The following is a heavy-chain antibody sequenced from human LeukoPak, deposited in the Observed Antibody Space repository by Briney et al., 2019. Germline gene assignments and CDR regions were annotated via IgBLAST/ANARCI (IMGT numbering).Heavy chain of an antibody. D-gene: IGHD3-10*01. Sequence: GRSLRLSCAASGFTFDEYAMHWVRQAPGKGLEWVSGISWNSGSKGYAGSVKGRFTISRDNAKNSLYLQMNSLRSEDTAVYYCARDPAYYGSGSYYNARREHDYWGQGTLVTVSS. CDR3: ARDPAYYGSGSYYNARREHDY. CDR2: ISWNSGSK. CDR1: GFTFDEYA. V-gene: IGHV3-9*01. J-gene: IGHJ4*02.